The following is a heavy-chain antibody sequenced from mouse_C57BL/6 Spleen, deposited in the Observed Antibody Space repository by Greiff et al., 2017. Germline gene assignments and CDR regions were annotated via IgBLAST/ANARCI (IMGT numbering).Heavy chain of an antibody. V-gene: IGHV1-18*01. CDR2: INPNNGGT. CDR1: GYPFTDYN. Sequence: EVMLVESGPELVKPGASVKIPCKASGYPFTDYNMDWVKQSHGKSLEWIGDINPNNGGTIYNQKFKGKATLTVDKSSSTAYMELRSLTSEDTAVYYCARENGGFAYWGQGTLVTVSA. CDR3: ARENGGFAY. J-gene: IGHJ3*01.